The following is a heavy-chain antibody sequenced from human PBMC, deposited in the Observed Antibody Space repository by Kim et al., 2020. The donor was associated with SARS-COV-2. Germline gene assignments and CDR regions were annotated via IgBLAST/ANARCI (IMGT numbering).Heavy chain of an antibody. J-gene: IGHJ4*01. D-gene: IGHD6-19*01. CDR2: INHSGST. CDR1: GGSFSGYY. V-gene: IGHV4-34*01. Sequence: SETLSLTCAVYGGSFSGYYWSWIRQPPGKGLEWIGEINHSGSTNYNPSLKSRVTISVDTSKNQFSLKLSSVTAADTAVYYCARGPPDRYSSGWYFDYWG. CDR3: ARGPPDRYSSGWYFDY.